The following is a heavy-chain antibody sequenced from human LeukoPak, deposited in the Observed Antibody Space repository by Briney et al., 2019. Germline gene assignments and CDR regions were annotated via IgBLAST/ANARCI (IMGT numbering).Heavy chain of an antibody. CDR3: ARTRRDGYNLYYFDY. D-gene: IGHD5-24*01. J-gene: IGHJ4*02. CDR2: IDWDDDK. Sequence: SGPALVKPTQTLTLTCTFSGFSLSTCGMCVSWIRQPPGKALEWLARIDWDDDKYYSTSLKTRLTISKDTSKNQVVLTMTNMDPVDTATYYCARTRRDGYNLYYFDYWGQGTLVTVSS. V-gene: IGHV2-70*11. CDR1: GFSLSTCGMC.